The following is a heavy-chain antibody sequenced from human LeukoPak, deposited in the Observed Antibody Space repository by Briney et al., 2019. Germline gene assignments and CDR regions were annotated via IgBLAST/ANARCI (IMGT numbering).Heavy chain of an antibody. D-gene: IGHD3-22*01. CDR3: ARANYYDSSGYDCDY. CDR2: INHSGST. Sequence: SETLSLTCAVYGGSFSGYYWSWIRQPPGKGLEWIGEINHSGSTNYNPSLKSRVTISVDTSKNQFSLKLSSVTAADTAVYYCARANYYDSSGYDCDYWGQGTLVTVSS. CDR1: GGSFSGYY. V-gene: IGHV4-34*01. J-gene: IGHJ4*02.